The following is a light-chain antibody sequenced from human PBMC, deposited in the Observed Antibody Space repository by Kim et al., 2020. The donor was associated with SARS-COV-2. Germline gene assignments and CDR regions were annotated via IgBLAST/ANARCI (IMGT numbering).Light chain of an antibody. V-gene: IGKV1-12*01. J-gene: IGKJ3*01. CDR1: QCISTW. CDR3: QQSYSLPPT. Sequence: DIQMTQSPSAISAFVGGSVTITCRASQCISTWLAWYRLRPGKAPELLIYAASDLQPGVPSRFTGGGSGTHFTLTINNLQPADFATYYCQQSYSLPPTFGPGTKVEIK. CDR2: AAS.